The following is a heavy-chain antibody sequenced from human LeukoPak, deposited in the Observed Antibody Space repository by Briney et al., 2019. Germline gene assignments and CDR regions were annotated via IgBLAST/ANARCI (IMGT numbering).Heavy chain of an antibody. J-gene: IGHJ6*03. Sequence: SETLSLTCTVSGGFITTYYWTWIRQPPGKGLEWFGYISDSGTTNYNPSLKSRVTISIDTSKNQFSLKLSSVTAADTAVYYCARALPNYDILTGYYRDYYYMDVWGKGTTVTISS. CDR1: GGFITTYY. CDR2: ISDSGTT. V-gene: IGHV4-59*01. D-gene: IGHD3-9*01. CDR3: ARALPNYDILTGYYRDYYYMDV.